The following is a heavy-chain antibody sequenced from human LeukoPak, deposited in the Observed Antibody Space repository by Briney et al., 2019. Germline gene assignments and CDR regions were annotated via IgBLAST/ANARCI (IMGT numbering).Heavy chain of an antibody. CDR1: GFAFRNYA. Sequence: GGSLRLSCAASGFAFRNYAMTWVRQAPGKGLEWVAAISDSGAKTSYADSVKGRYTISRGNSKNMLYLQMNSLRVEDTAVYSCARDWKCDCWGQGTLATVSS. D-gene: IGHD1-1*01. V-gene: IGHV3-23*01. CDR3: ARDWKCDC. CDR2: ISDSGAKT. J-gene: IGHJ4*02.